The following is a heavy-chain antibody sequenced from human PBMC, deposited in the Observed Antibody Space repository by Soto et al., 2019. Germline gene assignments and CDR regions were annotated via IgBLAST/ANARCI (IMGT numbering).Heavy chain of an antibody. CDR1: GGSVSSGSYY. Sequence: SETLSLTCTVSGGSVSSGSYYWSWIRQPPGKGLEWIGYIYYSGSTNYNPSLKSRVTISVDTSKNQFSLKLSSVTAADTAVYDWARAVWVDVVVSGIKGYHYGMHLWGQGTTFTLSS. D-gene: IGHD6-19*01. CDR3: ARAVWVDVVVSGIKGYHYGMHL. CDR2: IYYSGST. J-gene: IGHJ6*02. V-gene: IGHV4-61*01.